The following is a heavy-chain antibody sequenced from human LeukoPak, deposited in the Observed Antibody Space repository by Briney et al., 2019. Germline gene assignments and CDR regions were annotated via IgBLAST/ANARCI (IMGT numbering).Heavy chain of an antibody. V-gene: IGHV3-23*01. D-gene: IGHD6-19*01. Sequence: GESLRLSCAASGFTFSSYAMSWVRQAPGKGLEWVSGLSGSGGSTYYADSVKGRFTISRDNSKNTLYLQMNSLRAEDTAVYYCARGSIAVAVFSFDYWGQGTLVTVSS. CDR3: ARGSIAVAVFSFDY. CDR1: GFTFSSYA. J-gene: IGHJ4*02. CDR2: LSGSGGST.